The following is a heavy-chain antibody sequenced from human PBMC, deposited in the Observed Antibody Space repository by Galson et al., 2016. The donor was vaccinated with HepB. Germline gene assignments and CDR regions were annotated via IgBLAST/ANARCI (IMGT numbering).Heavy chain of an antibody. J-gene: IGHJ4*02. CDR3: TTVLSTASMSGWYDWGFDS. CDR1: GFTFSNVW. D-gene: IGHD6-19*01. CDR2: IKSKVDGRAA. V-gene: IGHV3-15*07. Sequence: SLRLSCAASGFTFSNVWMNWVRQAPGKGLEWVGRIKSKVDGRAADYAAPVKGRFTISGDDSKNTLYLQMTGLKTEDTAVYYCTTVLSTASMSGWYDWGFDSWGQGTLVTVSS.